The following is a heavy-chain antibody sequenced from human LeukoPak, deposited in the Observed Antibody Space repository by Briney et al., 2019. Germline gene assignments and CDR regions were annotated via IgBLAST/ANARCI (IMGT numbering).Heavy chain of an antibody. Sequence: GGSLRLSCAASGFTFSSYAMHWVRQAPGKGLEWVAVISYDGSNKYYADSVKGRSTISRDNSKNTLYLQMNSLRAEDTAVYYCAREEYSGYENFDYWGQGTLVTVSS. V-gene: IGHV3-30-3*01. D-gene: IGHD5-12*01. CDR1: GFTFSSYA. CDR3: AREEYSGYENFDY. CDR2: ISYDGSNK. J-gene: IGHJ4*02.